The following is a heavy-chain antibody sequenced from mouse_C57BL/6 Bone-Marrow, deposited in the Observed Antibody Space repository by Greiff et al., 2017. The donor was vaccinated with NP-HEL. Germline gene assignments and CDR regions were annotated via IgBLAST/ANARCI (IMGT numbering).Heavy chain of an antibody. V-gene: IGHV5-4*01. CDR2: ISDGGSYT. D-gene: IGHD2-1*01. J-gene: IGHJ2*01. CDR3: ARAPTFYGNYFYYFDY. CDR1: GFTFSSYA. Sequence: EVQGVESGGGLVKPGGSLKLSCAASGFTFSSYAMSWVRQTPEKRLEWVATISDGGSYTYYPDNVKGRFTISRDNAKNNLYLQMSHLKSEDTAMYYCARAPTFYGNYFYYFDYWGQGTTLTVSS.